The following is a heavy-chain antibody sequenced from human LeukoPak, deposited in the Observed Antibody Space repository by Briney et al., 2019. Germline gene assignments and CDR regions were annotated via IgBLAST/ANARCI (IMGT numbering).Heavy chain of an antibody. J-gene: IGHJ4*01. CDR2: ISGSGDST. CDR1: GFTFSNFA. Sequence: GGSLRLSCVVSGFTFSNFAMTWVRQVPGKGLEWVSAISGSGDSTYCADSEKGRFTISRDNSKNTLFLQMSSHRGEDTASYYCAKRAFIFYGPGSYLDYWGRGILVTVSS. V-gene: IGHV3-23*01. CDR3: AKRAFIFYGPGSYLDY. D-gene: IGHD3-10*01.